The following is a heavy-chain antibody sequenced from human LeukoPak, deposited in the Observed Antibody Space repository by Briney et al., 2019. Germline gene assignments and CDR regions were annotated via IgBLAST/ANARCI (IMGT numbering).Heavy chain of an antibody. CDR2: IYYSGST. CDR1: GGSISSYY. Sequence: PSETLSLTCTVSGGSISSYYWSWIRQPPGKGLEWIGYIYYSGSTNYNPSLKSRVTISVDTSKNQFSLKLSSVTAADTAVYYCARLEGEYYDILTGYYFLWAFDIWAKGQWSPSLQ. J-gene: IGHJ3*02. CDR3: ARLEGEYYDILTGYYFLWAFDI. D-gene: IGHD3-9*01. V-gene: IGHV4-59*08.